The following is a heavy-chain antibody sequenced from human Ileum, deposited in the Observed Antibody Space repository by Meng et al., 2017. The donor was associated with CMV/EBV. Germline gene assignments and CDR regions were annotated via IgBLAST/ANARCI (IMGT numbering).Heavy chain of an antibody. D-gene: IGHD3-22*01. Sequence: FTSYDVSWVRQAPGQGIEWMGWISAYNGNTNYAQKFLGRVTMTTDTSTSTAYMELRSLRSDDTAVYYCARSRGDYYDSSGLSYYFDGWGQGTLVTVSS. V-gene: IGHV1-18*01. CDR3: ARSRGDYYDSSGLSYYFDG. CDR1: FTSYD. CDR2: ISAYNGNT. J-gene: IGHJ4*02.